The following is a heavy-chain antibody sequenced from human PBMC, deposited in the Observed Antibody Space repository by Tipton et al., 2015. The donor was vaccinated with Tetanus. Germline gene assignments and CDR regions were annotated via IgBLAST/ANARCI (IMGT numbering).Heavy chain of an antibody. D-gene: IGHD2-2*02. CDR3: ASPLRAHLYAFDY. V-gene: IGHV3-23*01. CDR2: ISVSGTT. J-gene: IGHJ4*02. Sequence: SLRLSCVASGLPFSDFAMTWVRQAPGKGLDWVSTISVSGTTYNADSVKGRFTISRDNSLNTLYLQMNSLRAEDTGIYYCASPLRAHLYAFDYWGQGSLVTVSS. CDR1: GLPFSDFA.